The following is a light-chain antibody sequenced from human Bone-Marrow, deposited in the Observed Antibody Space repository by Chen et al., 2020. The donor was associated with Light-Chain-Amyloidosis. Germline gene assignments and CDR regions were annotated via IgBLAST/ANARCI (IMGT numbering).Light chain of an antibody. J-gene: IGLJ2*01. Sequence: SYELTQPPSVSVYPGQTARITCSGDDLPTKYAYWYQQKPGQAPVLVIHGDTDRPSGISERFSGSSSGTTATLTISGVQAEDEADYHCQSADSSGTYEVIFGGGTKLTVL. CDR1: DLPTKY. CDR2: GDT. V-gene: IGLV3-25*03. CDR3: QSADSSGTYEVI.